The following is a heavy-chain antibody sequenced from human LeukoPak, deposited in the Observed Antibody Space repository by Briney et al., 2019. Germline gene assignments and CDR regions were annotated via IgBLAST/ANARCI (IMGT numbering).Heavy chain of an antibody. V-gene: IGHV3-74*01. Sequence: GGSLRLSCAASGFTFSSYWMHWVRQAPGKGLVWVSRINTDGSSTSYADSVKGRFTISRDNAKNRLYVQMNSLRAEDTAVYYCATGSGLWSPDYWGQGTLVTVSS. CDR2: INTDGSST. J-gene: IGHJ4*02. CDR1: GFTFSSYW. CDR3: ATGSGLWSPDY. D-gene: IGHD5-18*01.